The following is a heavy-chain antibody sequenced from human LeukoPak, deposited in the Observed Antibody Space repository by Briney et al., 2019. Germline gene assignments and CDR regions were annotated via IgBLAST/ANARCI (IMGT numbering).Heavy chain of an antibody. J-gene: IGHJ4*02. Sequence: SETLSLTCTVSGGSISSSNYYWGWIRQPPSKGLEWIGSMYYSGSIFYNPSLKSRVTISINTSKNQFSLKVSAVTAADTAVYYCARTRVPGSYSPKGPFDYWGQGTLVTVSS. CDR1: GGSISSSNYY. D-gene: IGHD1-26*01. CDR2: MYYSGSI. V-gene: IGHV4-39*07. CDR3: ARTRVPGSYSPKGPFDY.